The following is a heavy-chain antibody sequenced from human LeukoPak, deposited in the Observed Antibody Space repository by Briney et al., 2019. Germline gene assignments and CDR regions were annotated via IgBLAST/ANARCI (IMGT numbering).Heavy chain of an antibody. CDR1: GGSISSYY. D-gene: IGHD4-23*01. Sequence: SETLSLTCTVSGGSISSYYWSWIPQPDGKGLEWIGRIYTSGSTNYNPSLKSRVTMSVDTSKNQFSLKLSSVTAADTAVYYCARGQTTGVFDYWGQGTLVTVSS. V-gene: IGHV4-4*07. CDR2: IYTSGST. J-gene: IGHJ4*02. CDR3: ARGQTTGVFDY.